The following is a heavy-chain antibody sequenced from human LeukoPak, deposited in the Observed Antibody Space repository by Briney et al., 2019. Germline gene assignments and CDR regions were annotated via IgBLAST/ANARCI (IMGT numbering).Heavy chain of an antibody. CDR3: AKEKKNYHDSTGYPGYDY. J-gene: IGHJ4*02. CDR1: GFTFSSYS. CDR2: ISSSSSTI. D-gene: IGHD3-22*01. V-gene: IGHV3-48*04. Sequence: PGGSLRLSCAASGFTFSSYSMNWVRQAPGKGLEWVSYISSSSSTIYYADSVKGRFTISRDNAKNSLYLQMNSLRAEDTAVYYCAKEKKNYHDSTGYPGYDYWGQGTLVTVSS.